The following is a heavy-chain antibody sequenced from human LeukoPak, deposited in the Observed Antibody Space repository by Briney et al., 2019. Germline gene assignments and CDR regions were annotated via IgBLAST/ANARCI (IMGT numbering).Heavy chain of an antibody. CDR3: AMTTVTSTFDY. CDR1: GFTVSSNY. D-gene: IGHD4-11*01. Sequence: GGSLRLSCAASGFTVSSNYMSWVRQAPGKGLEWVSVIYSGGSTYYADSVKGRFTISRDNSKNTLYLQMNSLRAEDPAVYYCAMTTVTSTFDYWGQRTLVTVSS. J-gene: IGHJ4*02. V-gene: IGHV3-53*01. CDR2: IYSGGST.